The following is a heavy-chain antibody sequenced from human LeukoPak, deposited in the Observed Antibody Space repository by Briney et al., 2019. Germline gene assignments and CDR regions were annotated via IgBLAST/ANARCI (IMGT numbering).Heavy chain of an antibody. Sequence: PGGSLRLSCAASGFTFSSYWMHWVRQVPGKGLEWVSAISGSGGSTYYADSAKGRFTISRDNSKNTLYLQMNSLRAEDTAVYYCASDAVRYPLDWGQGTLVTVSS. J-gene: IGHJ1*01. V-gene: IGHV3-23*01. CDR1: GFTFSSYW. CDR2: ISGSGGST. D-gene: IGHD3-9*01. CDR3: ASDAVRYPLD.